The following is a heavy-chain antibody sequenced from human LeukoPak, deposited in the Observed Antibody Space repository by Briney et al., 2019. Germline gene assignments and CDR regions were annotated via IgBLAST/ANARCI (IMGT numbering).Heavy chain of an antibody. CDR3: ATHEPNPTMAAPFNY. V-gene: IGHV3-33*01. J-gene: IGHJ4*02. D-gene: IGHD3-10*01. CDR2: MWYDGTNK. CDR1: GFTFSTYG. Sequence: PGGSLRLSCAASGFTFSTYGMHWVRQAPGKGLEWLALMWYDGTNKYYADSVKGRFTVSRDNSKNTLFLQMNSLRAEDTAVYYCATHEPNPTMAAPFNYWGQGTLVTVSS.